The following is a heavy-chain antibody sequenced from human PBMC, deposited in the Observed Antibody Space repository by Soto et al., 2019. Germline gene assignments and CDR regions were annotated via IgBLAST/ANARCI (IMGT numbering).Heavy chain of an antibody. D-gene: IGHD3-22*01. V-gene: IGHV4-30-4*01. J-gene: IGHJ4*02. CDR2: IYYSGST. Sequence: QVQLQESGPGLVKPSQTLSLTCTVSGGSISSGDYYWSWIRQPPGKGLEWIGYIYYSGSTYYNPSLKSRVTISVDTSKNQFSLKLSSVTAADTAVYYCARDNSYYDSSGSHAFDYWGQGTLVTVSS. CDR3: ARDNSYYDSSGSHAFDY. CDR1: GGSISSGDYY.